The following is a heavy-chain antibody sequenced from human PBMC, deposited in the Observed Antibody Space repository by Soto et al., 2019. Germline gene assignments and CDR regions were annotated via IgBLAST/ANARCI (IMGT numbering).Heavy chain of an antibody. CDR3: AHLTSTYGGVIGHDAFDN. Sequence: QITLKESAPTLVQPTQTLTLRSTFSGFSLSPVGVGVGWIRQPPGKGLEWIAVIYWDNDKRYNPYLSNRLSINNDLSRSHVVVTIINMDPVDTGTYYCAHLTSTYGGVIGHDAFDNWGQGTLVTVSS. D-gene: IGHD3-16*02. J-gene: IGHJ4*03. CDR1: GFSLSPVGVG. V-gene: IGHV2-5*02. CDR2: IYWDNDK.